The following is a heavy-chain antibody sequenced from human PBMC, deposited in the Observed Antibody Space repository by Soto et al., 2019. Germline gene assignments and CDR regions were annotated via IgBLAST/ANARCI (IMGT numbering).Heavy chain of an antibody. CDR2: ISAYSGNT. D-gene: IGHD2-15*01. J-gene: IGHJ6*02. CDR1: GYTFTSYD. Sequence: GASVKVSCKASGYTFTSYDINWVRQATGQGLEWMGWISAYSGNTDYAQKLQGRVTMTTDTSTSTAYMELRSLRSDDTAVYYCARDGCSGGSCYYVYYYYGMDVWGQGTTVTVSS. CDR3: ARDGCSGGSCYYVYYYYGMDV. V-gene: IGHV1-18*01.